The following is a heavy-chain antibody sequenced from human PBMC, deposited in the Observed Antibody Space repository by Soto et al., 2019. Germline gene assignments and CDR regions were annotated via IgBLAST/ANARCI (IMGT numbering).Heavy chain of an antibody. CDR1: GGTFSSYA. V-gene: IGHV1-69*13. CDR3: ARSSPGIAAASTSNWFDP. Sequence: SVKVSCKASGGTFSSYAISCVRQAPGQGLEWMGGIIPIFGTANYAQKFQGRVTITADESTSTAYMELSSLRSEDTAVYYCARSSPGIAAASTSNWFDPWGQGTLVTVSS. J-gene: IGHJ5*02. CDR2: IIPIFGTA. D-gene: IGHD6-13*01.